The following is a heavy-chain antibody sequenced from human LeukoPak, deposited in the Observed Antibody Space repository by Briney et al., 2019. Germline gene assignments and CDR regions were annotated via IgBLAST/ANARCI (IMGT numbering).Heavy chain of an antibody. CDR3: ARGDRSGYYHTSGFDP. V-gene: IGHV3-30*02. CDR1: GFTFSNYG. CDR2: IRYDGTNK. D-gene: IGHD3-22*01. J-gene: IGHJ5*02. Sequence: PGGSLRLSCAASGFTFSNYGMHWLRQAPGKGLEWVAFIRYDGTNKYYADSVKGRFTISRDNSKNTLSLQMNSLRAEDTAVYYCARGDRSGYYHTSGFDPWGQGSLVTVSS.